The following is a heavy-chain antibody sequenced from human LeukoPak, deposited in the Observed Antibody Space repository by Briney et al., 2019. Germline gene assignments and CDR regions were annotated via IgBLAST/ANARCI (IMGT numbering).Heavy chain of an antibody. D-gene: IGHD6-13*01. Sequence: SVKVSCKASGYTFTKYGISWVRQAPGQGLEWMGGIIPIFGTANYAQKFQGRVTITADESTSTAYMELSSLRSEDTAVYYCARGIAAAASDPWGQGTLVTVSS. V-gene: IGHV1-69*13. J-gene: IGHJ5*02. CDR3: ARGIAAAASDP. CDR2: IIPIFGTA. CDR1: GYTFTKYG.